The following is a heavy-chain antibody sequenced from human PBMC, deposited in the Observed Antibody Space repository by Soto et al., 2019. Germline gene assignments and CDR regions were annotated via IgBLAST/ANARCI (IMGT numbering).Heavy chain of an antibody. Sequence: PVGSLRLSCAASGFTVSSNYMSWVRQAPGKGLEWVSVIYSGGSTYYADSVKGRFTISRDNSKNTLYLQMNSLRAEDTAVYYCARVIAEAGTFWFDPWGQGTPVTVSS. J-gene: IGHJ5*02. CDR2: IYSGGST. CDR1: GFTVSSNY. V-gene: IGHV3-53*01. D-gene: IGHD6-13*01. CDR3: ARVIAEAGTFWFDP.